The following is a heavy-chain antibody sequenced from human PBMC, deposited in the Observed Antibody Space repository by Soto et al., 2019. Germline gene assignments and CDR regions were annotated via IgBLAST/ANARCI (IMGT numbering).Heavy chain of an antibody. V-gene: IGHV3-30*03. CDR3: AGALENPYFYYGLNV. J-gene: IGHJ6*02. CDR2: TTYDGGIK. D-gene: IGHD1-1*01. Sequence: GGSLRLSCAASGCSFSSYGMEWVRLAPGKGLEWVAATTYDGGIKHYVDSVKGRFAISRDNSKNTLYLQMNSLRVEDTATYYCAGALENPYFYYGLNVWGQGTTVTVSS. CDR1: GCSFSSYG.